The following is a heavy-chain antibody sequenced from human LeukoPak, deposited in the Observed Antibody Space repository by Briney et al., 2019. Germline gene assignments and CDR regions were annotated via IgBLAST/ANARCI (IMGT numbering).Heavy chain of an antibody. J-gene: IGHJ4*02. CDR3: ARGTLYYDILTGYPRYYFDY. CDR2: IYSGGST. V-gene: IGHV3-66*01. CDR1: GFTVSSNY. D-gene: IGHD3-9*01. Sequence: GGSLRLSCAASGFTVSSNYMSWVRQAPGKGVGWVSVIYSGGSTYYADSVKGRFTISRDNSKNTLYLQMNSLRAEDTAVYYCARGTLYYDILTGYPRYYFDYWGQGTLVTISS.